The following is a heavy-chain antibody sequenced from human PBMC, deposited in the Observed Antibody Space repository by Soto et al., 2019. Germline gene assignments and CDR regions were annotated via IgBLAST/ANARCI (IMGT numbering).Heavy chain of an antibody. J-gene: IGHJ6*03. CDR2: IYYSGST. CDR3: ATVRDYYYYKDV. V-gene: IGHV4-39*01. Sequence: SETLSLTCTVSGCSISSSSYYWGWIRQPPGKGLECIGSIYYSGSTYYNPSLKSRITITADTSKNQFSLKLSSVTAADTAVYYCATVRDYYYYKDVWGKGTTVTVSS. CDR1: GCSISSSSYY. D-gene: IGHD4-17*01.